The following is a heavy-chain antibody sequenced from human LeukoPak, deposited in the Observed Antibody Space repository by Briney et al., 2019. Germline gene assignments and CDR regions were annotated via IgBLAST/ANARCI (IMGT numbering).Heavy chain of an antibody. CDR1: GFTFSSYG. D-gene: IGHD2-2*01. CDR3: AGGVPAYYYGMDV. J-gene: IGHJ6*02. Sequence: GRSLRLSCAASGFTFSSYGMHWVRQAPGKGLEWVAVIWYDGSNKYYADSVKGRFTISRDNSKNTLYLQMNSLRAEDTAVYYCAGGVPAYYYGMDVWGQGTTVTVSS. V-gene: IGHV3-33*01. CDR2: IWYDGSNK.